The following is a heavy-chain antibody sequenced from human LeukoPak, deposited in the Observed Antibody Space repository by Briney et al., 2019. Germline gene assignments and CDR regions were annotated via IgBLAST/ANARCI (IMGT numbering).Heavy chain of an antibody. V-gene: IGHV1-18*01. CDR3: ARSDGYSSGLTPFDY. J-gene: IGHJ4*02. D-gene: IGHD6-19*01. CDR1: GYTFTSYG. Sequence: GASVKVSCKASGYTFTSYGISWVRQAPGQGLEWMGWISAYNGNTNYAQKLQGRATMTTDTSTSTAYMELRSLRSDATAVYYCARSDGYSSGLTPFDYWGQGTLVTVSS. CDR2: ISAYNGNT.